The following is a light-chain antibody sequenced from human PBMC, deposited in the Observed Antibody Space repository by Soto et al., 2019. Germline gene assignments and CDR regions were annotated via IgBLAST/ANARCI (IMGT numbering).Light chain of an antibody. CDR3: AAWDDSLNGVV. J-gene: IGLJ2*01. CDR1: SSNIGSNT. V-gene: IGLV1-44*01. Sequence: QSVLTQPPSASGTPGQRVTISCSGSSSNIGSNTVNWYQQFSGTAPKLLIYNNNQRPSGVPDRFSGSKSGTSASLAISGLQSEDEADYYCAAWDDSLNGVVFGGGTKLTVL. CDR2: NNN.